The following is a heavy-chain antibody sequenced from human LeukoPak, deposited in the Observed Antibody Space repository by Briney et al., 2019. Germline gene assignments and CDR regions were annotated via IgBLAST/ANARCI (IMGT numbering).Heavy chain of an antibody. CDR2: IYYSGST. D-gene: IGHD3-10*01. Sequence: SETLSLTCTVSGGSISSSSYYWGWIRQPPGKGLEWIGSIYYSGSTYYNPSLKSRVTISVDTSKNQFSLKLSSVTAADTAVYYCARDLGFGDLDYWGQGTLVTVSS. CDR3: ARDLGFGDLDY. V-gene: IGHV4-39*07. J-gene: IGHJ4*02. CDR1: GGSISSSSYY.